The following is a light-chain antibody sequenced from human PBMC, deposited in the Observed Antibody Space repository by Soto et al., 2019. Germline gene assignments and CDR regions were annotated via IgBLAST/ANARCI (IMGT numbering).Light chain of an antibody. CDR2: KAS. CDR1: QTISSW. J-gene: IGKJ1*01. Sequence: DIQMTQSPSTLSGSVGDRVTITCRASQTISSWLAWYQQKPGKAPKLLIYKASTLKSGVPSRFIGSGSGTEFTLTISSLQPDDFVAYYCQHYNSYSEAFGQGTKVELK. V-gene: IGKV1-5*03. CDR3: QHYNSYSEA.